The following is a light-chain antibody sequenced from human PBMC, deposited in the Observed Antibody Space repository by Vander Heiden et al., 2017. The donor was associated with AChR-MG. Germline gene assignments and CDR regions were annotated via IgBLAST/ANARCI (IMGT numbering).Light chain of an antibody. V-gene: IGKV3-11*01. J-gene: IGKJ4*01. Sequence: EFVLPHSPATVSLSPGARATLSCRASQSVGGYLAWYQHKRDQSPRLLIYDASNRATGIPARFSGSGSGTEFTLTISSLEPEDFAIYYCQQRSDGPLTFGGGTKVEIK. CDR1: QSVGGY. CDR3: QQRSDGPLT. CDR2: DAS.